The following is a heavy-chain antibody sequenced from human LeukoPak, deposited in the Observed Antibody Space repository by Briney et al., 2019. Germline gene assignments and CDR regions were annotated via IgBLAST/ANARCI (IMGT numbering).Heavy chain of an antibody. CDR2: IYPGDSDT. V-gene: IGHV5-51*01. D-gene: IGHD6-13*01. CDR1: GYSFTSYW. CDR3: GRIPAAGSLKGSFDI. J-gene: IGHJ3*02. Sequence: GASLQISCKGSGYSFTSYWIGWVRQLPGKGLEWMGIIYPGDSDTKYSPSFQGQVTISADKSISTAYLQWSSLKASDTAMYYCGRIPAAGSLKGSFDIWGQGTMVTVSS.